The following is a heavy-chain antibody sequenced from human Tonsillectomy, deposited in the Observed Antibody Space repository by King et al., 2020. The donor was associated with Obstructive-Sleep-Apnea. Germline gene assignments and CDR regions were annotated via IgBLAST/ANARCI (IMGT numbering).Heavy chain of an antibody. Sequence: QLVQSGAEVKKPGASVKVSCKASGYTFTSYAMHWVRQAPGQRLEWMGWINAGNGNTKYSQKFQGRVTITRDTSASTAYMELSSLRSEDTAVYYCARERALRTGTTLGTYPPRGYYGMDVWGQGTTVTVSS. D-gene: IGHD1-7*01. CDR1: GYTFTSYA. CDR3: ARERALRTGTTLGTYPPRGYYGMDV. V-gene: IGHV1-3*01. J-gene: IGHJ6*02. CDR2: INAGNGNT.